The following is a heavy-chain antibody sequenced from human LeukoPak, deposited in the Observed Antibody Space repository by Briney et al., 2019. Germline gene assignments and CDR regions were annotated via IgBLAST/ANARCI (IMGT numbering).Heavy chain of an antibody. D-gene: IGHD5-24*01. CDR2: IYHSGST. V-gene: IGHV4-38-2*01. Sequence: KPSETLSLTCAVSGYSISSGYYWGWIRRPPGKGLEWIGSIYHSGSTYYNPSLKSRVTISVDTSKNQFSLKLSSVTAADTAVYYCARRLQHNWFDPWGQGTLVTVSS. CDR3: ARRLQHNWFDP. J-gene: IGHJ5*02. CDR1: GYSISSGYY.